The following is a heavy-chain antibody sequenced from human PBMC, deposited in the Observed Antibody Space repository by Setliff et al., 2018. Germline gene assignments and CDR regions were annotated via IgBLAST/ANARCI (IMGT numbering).Heavy chain of an antibody. J-gene: IGHJ4*02. D-gene: IGHD1-26*01. CDR1: GFTFSTYV. CDR3: MKKIIAGGGPPYDYFDY. V-gene: IGHV3-23*01. CDR2: IHGEGINT. Sequence: ETLSLSCAASGFTFSTYVMTWVRQAPGKGLEWVSSIHGEGINTYYADSVKGRFTISRDNSKNTLFLQMNSLRADDTALYYCMKKIIAGGGPPYDYFDYWGQGTLVTVSS.